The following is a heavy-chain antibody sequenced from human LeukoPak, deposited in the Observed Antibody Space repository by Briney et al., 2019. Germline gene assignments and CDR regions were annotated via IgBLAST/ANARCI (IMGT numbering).Heavy chain of an antibody. V-gene: IGHV3-66*01. CDR3: ARDGDDYVWGTY. J-gene: IGHJ4*02. Sequence: PGGSLRLSYAASGFTVSSNYMSWVRQAPGKGLEWVSVIYIAGTTYYADSVKGRFTISRDSSRNTLYLQMNSLRVEDTAVYYCARDGDDYVWGTYWGQGTLVTVSS. D-gene: IGHD3-16*01. CDR1: GFTVSSNY. CDR2: IYIAGTT.